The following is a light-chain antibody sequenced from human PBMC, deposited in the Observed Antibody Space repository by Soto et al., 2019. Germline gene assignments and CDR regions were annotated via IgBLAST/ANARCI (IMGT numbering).Light chain of an antibody. V-gene: IGKV1-12*01. J-gene: IGKJ1*01. CDR1: PGISSR. CDR3: QQYVSSPRA. CDR2: AAS. Sequence: QITQSPSSVSASVGARVAIPCRASPGISSRLAWYQQKPGRAPKLLIYAASSRHSGVPARFTGSGSGTDFTLTITRLEPEDIAVYYCQQYVSSPRAFGQGTKVDIK.